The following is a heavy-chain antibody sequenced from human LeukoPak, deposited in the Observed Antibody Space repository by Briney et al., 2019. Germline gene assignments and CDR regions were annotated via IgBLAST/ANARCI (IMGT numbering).Heavy chain of an antibody. V-gene: IGHV3-7*01. CDR3: ARESRTTVTTVWDY. CDR2: IKQDGSEK. CDR1: GFTFNSYA. Sequence: PGGSLRLSCAASGFTFNSYAMIWVRQAPGKGLEWVANIKQDGSEKYYVDSVKGRFTISRDNAKNSLYLQMNSLRAEDTAVYYCARESRTTVTTVWDYWGQGTLVTVSS. D-gene: IGHD4-17*01. J-gene: IGHJ4*02.